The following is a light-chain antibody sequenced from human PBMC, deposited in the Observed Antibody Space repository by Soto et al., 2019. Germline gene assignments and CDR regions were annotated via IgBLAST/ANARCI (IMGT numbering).Light chain of an antibody. CDR3: QQYGSSPLT. V-gene: IGKV3-20*01. Sequence: EIVLTQSPGTLSLSPGERATLSCRASQTVINTYLAWYQQKPGQAPRLLIYGASSRATGVPDRFSGSGSGTDFTLTISRLEPEDFAVYFCQQYGSSPLTFGGGTQVEIK. CDR2: GAS. J-gene: IGKJ4*01. CDR1: QTVINTY.